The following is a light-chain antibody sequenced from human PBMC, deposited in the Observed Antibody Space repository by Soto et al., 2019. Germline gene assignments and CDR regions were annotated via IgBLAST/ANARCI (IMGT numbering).Light chain of an antibody. Sequence: LTQPRSVPGSPGQSVTISCTGTSSDVGGYNYVSWYQQYSGKAPKVMIYDVSKRPSGVPDRFSGSKSGNTASLTISGLQAEDEADYYCCSYAASNTFVFGTGTKVTVL. CDR1: SSDVGGYNY. J-gene: IGLJ1*01. CDR3: CSYAASNTFV. CDR2: DVS. V-gene: IGLV2-11*01.